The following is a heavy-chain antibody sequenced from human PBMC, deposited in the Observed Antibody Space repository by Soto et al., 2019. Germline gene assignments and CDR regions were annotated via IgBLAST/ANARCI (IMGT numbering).Heavy chain of an antibody. CDR2: ISPYNGHI. V-gene: IGHV1-18*01. CDR1: GYTFASYS. D-gene: IGHD1-20*01. J-gene: IGHJ4*02. Sequence: ASVKVSCKASGYTFASYSIGWVRQAPGQGLEWMGWISPYNGHINYAQKFQGRVTLTTDTSASTAFMELRSLRSDDTAVFFCARILGITGPFDYWGQGTLVTVSS. CDR3: ARILGITGPFDY.